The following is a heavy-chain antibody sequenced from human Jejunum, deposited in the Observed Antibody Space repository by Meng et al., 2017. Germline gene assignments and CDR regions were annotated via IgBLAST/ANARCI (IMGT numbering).Heavy chain of an antibody. D-gene: IGHD3-16*02. Sequence: QLRLQESGRGLLKHLGLLYLTVAGAGDSISTSYWWRWVRQPAGTGVEWMGEINNSGTNKYNTFLKRGVTISVDKYKNQFSLILNFMTAEDTVVYYCGREWSGSYRHFDYWGQGTLVTVSS. CDR3: GREWSGSYRHFDY. J-gene: IGHJ4*02. CDR2: INNSGTN. V-gene: IGHV4-4*02. CDR1: GDSISTSYW.